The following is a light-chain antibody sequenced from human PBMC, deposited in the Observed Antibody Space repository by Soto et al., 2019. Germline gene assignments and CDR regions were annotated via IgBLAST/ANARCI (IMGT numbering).Light chain of an antibody. CDR3: GTWDSSLSAEV. V-gene: IGLV1-51*01. CDR2: DNN. J-gene: IGLJ3*02. Sequence: QSVLTQPPSVSAAPGQKVTISCSGSSSNIENNYVSWYQQLPGTAPKLLISDNNKRPSGIPDRFSGSKSGTSATLDITGLQTGDEADYYCGTWDSSLSAEVFGGGTQLTVL. CDR1: SSNIENNY.